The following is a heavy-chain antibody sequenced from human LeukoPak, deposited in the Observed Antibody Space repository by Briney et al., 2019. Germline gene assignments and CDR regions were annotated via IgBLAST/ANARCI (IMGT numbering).Heavy chain of an antibody. J-gene: IGHJ4*02. Sequence: SQTLSLTCTVSGGSISSGSYYWSWIRQPAGKGLEWIGRIYTSGSTNYNPSLKSRVTISVDTSKNQFSLKLSSVTAADTAVYYCASLLNGVFDYWGQGNLVTVSS. CDR2: IYTSGST. CDR1: GGSISSGSYY. V-gene: IGHV4-61*02. CDR3: ASLLNGVFDY. D-gene: IGHD2-21*01.